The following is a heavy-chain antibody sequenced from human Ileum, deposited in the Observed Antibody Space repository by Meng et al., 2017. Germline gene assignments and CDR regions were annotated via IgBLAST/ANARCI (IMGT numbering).Heavy chain of an antibody. V-gene: IGHV3-74*01. Sequence: GESLKISCAASGFTLSTYWMHWVRQTPEKGLVWVARINSDGSDISYADSVKGRFTISRDDAKNTLYLQMNSLRAEDTAVYYCARVGYYDSSNYYAYFQHWGQGTLVTSPQ. J-gene: IGHJ1*01. CDR2: INSDGSDI. CDR1: GFTLSTYW. D-gene: IGHD3-22*01. CDR3: ARVGYYDSSNYYAYFQH.